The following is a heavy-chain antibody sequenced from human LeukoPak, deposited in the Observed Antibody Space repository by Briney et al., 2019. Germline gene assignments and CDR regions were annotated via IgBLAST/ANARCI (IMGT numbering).Heavy chain of an antibody. CDR2: MYYSGST. J-gene: IGHJ4*02. CDR3: ARGRDGYMSAYYFDY. CDR1: GISISNYY. Sequence: PSETLSLTCSVSGISISNYYWSWIRQPPGEGLEWIGYMYYSGSTNYNPSLKSRVTISIDTSKNQFSLKLTSVTAADTAVYYCARGRDGYMSAYYFDYWGQGTLVTVSS. D-gene: IGHD5-24*01. V-gene: IGHV4-59*12.